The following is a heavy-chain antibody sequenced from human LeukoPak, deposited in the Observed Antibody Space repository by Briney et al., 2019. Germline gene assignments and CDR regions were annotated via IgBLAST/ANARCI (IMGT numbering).Heavy chain of an antibody. D-gene: IGHD1-1*01. J-gene: IGHJ6*03. V-gene: IGHV3-74*01. Sequence: PGGSLRLSCAASGFTFSSYWMHWVRQAPGKGLVWASRINSDGSSTSYADSVKGRFTISRDNAKNTLYLQMNSLRAEDTAVYYCARDNWNDYYYYYYYMDVWGKGTTVTVSS. CDR2: INSDGSST. CDR3: ARDNWNDYYYYYYYMDV. CDR1: GFTFSSYW.